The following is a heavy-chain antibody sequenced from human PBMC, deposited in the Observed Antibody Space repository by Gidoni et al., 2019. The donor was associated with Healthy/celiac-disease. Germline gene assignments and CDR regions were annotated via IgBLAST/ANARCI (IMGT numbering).Heavy chain of an antibody. J-gene: IGHJ4*02. Sequence: QVQLVQSGAEVKKPGASVKVSCKASGYTFTSYAMHWVRQAPGQRLEWMGWINAGNGNTKYSQKFQGRVTITRDTSASTAYMELSSLRSEDTAVHYCAREENSSGYYLVDYWGQGTLVTVSS. CDR1: GYTFTSYA. D-gene: IGHD3-22*01. CDR3: AREENSSGYYLVDY. V-gene: IGHV1-3*01. CDR2: INAGNGNT.